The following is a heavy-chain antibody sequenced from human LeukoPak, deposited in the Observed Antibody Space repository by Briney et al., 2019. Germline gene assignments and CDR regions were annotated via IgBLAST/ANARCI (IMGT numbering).Heavy chain of an antibody. V-gene: IGHV1-18*01. CDR2: ISAYNGNT. J-gene: IGHJ5*02. Sequence: ASVKVSCKASGYTFTSYGISWVRQAPGQGLEWMGWISAYNGNTNYAQKLQGRVTMTTDTSTSTAYMELRSLRSEDTVVYYCARQDYSDSSGPTTQGFDPWGQGTLVTVSS. CDR1: GYTFTSYG. D-gene: IGHD3-22*01. CDR3: ARQDYSDSSGPTTQGFDP.